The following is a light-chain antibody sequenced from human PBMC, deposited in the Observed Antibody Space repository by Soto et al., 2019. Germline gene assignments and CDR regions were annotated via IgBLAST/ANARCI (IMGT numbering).Light chain of an antibody. Sequence: IQLTQSPSSLSASVGDRVTITCRASQGISRYLAWYQQKPGKAPKPLIYAASTLRSGVPSRFSGRGSGTDFTLTISSLQPEDFSTYYCRQLNSYPPHFGQGTRLEIK. J-gene: IGKJ5*01. V-gene: IGKV1-9*01. CDR1: QGISRY. CDR2: AAS. CDR3: RQLNSYPPH.